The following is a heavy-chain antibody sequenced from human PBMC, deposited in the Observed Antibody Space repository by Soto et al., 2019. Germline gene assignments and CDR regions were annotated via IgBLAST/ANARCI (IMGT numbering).Heavy chain of an antibody. CDR1: GFTFSSYA. V-gene: IGHV3-23*01. CDR2: ISGSGGST. CDR3: AKDQGSSWYYYYYVMDV. Sequence: GGSLRLSCAASGFTFSSYAMSWVRQAPGKGLEWVSAISGSGGSTYYADSMKGRFTISRDNSKNTLYLQMNSLRAEDTAVYYCAKDQGSSWYYYYYVMDVWGQGTTVTVSS. D-gene: IGHD6-13*01. J-gene: IGHJ6*02.